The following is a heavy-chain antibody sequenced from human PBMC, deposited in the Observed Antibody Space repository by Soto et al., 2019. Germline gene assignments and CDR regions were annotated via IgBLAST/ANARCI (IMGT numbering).Heavy chain of an antibody. J-gene: IGHJ3*02. CDR2: INAGNGNT. V-gene: IGHV1-3*01. CDR1: GYTFTSYA. CDR3: ASGGVGTKAAFDI. Sequence: ASVKVSCKASGYTFTSYAMHWVRQAPGQRLEWMGWINAGNGNTKYSQKIQGRVTITRDTSASTAYMELSSLRSEDTAVYYCASGGVGTKAAFDIWGQGTMVTVSS. D-gene: IGHD3-16*01.